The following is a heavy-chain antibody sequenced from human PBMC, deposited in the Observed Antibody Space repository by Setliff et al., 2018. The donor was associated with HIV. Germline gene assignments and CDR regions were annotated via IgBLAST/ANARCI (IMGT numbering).Heavy chain of an antibody. D-gene: IGHD1-26*01. CDR1: DGSITTDNYF. CDR3: ASGLWEHHGRCFQH. V-gene: IGHV4-39*01. CDR2: IYYTGNT. Sequence: SETLSLTCTVSDGSITTDNYFWGWIRQPPGKGLEWIGSIYYTGNTYSNSSLRSRVSMSVDTSKKQISLRLHSVTAADTAVYYCASGLWEHHGRCFQHWGQGTLVTVSS. J-gene: IGHJ1*01.